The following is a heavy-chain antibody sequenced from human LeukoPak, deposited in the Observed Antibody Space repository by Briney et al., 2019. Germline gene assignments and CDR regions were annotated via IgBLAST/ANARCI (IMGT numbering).Heavy chain of an antibody. Sequence: GGSLRLSCAASGFTFSSYGMHWVRQAPGKGLEWVAVISYGGSNKYYADSVKGRFTISRDNSKNTLYLQMNSLRSDDTAVYYCARDNQWLVGVHDYWGQGTLVTVSS. CDR2: ISYGGSNK. J-gene: IGHJ4*02. CDR3: ARDNQWLVGVHDY. CDR1: GFTFSSYG. V-gene: IGHV3-30*03. D-gene: IGHD6-19*01.